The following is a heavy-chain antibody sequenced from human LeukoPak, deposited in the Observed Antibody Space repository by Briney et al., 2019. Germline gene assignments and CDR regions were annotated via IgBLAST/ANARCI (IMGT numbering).Heavy chain of an antibody. CDR2: IWYDGSKK. CDR1: RLTFSNYG. CDR3: ARGRYTSSPYFDY. D-gene: IGHD6-6*01. Sequence: PGGSLRLSCAASRLTFSNYGMHWVRQAPGKGLEWVAVIWYDGSKKYYADSVKGRFTISRDNSKNTLYLQMNSLRVDDTAVYYCARGRYTSSPYFDYWGQGALVTVSS. V-gene: IGHV3-33*01. J-gene: IGHJ4*02.